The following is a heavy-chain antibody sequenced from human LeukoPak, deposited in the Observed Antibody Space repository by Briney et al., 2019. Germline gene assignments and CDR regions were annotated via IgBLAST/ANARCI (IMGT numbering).Heavy chain of an antibody. J-gene: IGHJ4*02. CDR3: AKDMGVQLWEKQPDFDY. D-gene: IGHD5-18*01. V-gene: IGHV3-30*18. CDR2: ISYDGSNK. CDR1: GFTFSSYS. Sequence: GGSLRLSCAASGFTFSSYSMTWVRQAPGKGLEWVAVISYDGSNKYYADSVKGRFTISRDNSKNTLYLQMNSLRAEDTAVYYCAKDMGVQLWEKQPDFDYWGQGTLVTVSS.